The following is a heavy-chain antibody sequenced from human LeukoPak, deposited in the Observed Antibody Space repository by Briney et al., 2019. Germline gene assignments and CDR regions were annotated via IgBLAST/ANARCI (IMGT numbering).Heavy chain of an antibody. CDR3: ARGMITFGGGYYFDY. CDR1: GGSISSYY. Sequence: SETLSLTCTVSGGSISSYYWSWIRQPPGKGLEWIGYIYYSESTNYNPSLKSRVTISVDTSKNQFSLKLSSVTAADTAVYYCARGMITFGGGYYFDYWGQGTLVTVSS. CDR2: IYYSEST. J-gene: IGHJ4*02. D-gene: IGHD3-16*01. V-gene: IGHV4-59*01.